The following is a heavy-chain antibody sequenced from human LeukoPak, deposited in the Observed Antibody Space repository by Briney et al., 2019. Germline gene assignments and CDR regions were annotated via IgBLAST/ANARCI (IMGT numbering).Heavy chain of an antibody. CDR3: TRDRVTGLKDYYMDV. CDR2: IIPIFGTA. J-gene: IGHJ6*03. CDR1: GGTFSSYA. V-gene: IGHV1-69*13. D-gene: IGHD3-10*01. Sequence: GASVKVSCKASGGTFSSYAISWVRQAPGQGLEWMGGIIPIFGTANYAQKFQGRGTITADESTSTAYMELSSLRSDDTAVYYCTRDRVTGLKDYYMDVWGKGTTVTVSS.